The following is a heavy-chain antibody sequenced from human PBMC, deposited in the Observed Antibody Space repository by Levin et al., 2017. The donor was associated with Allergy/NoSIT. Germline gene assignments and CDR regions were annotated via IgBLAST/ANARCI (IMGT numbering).Heavy chain of an antibody. CDR3: ATVEGLFCSGVSCSYSFRY. Sequence: SCAVSGGSISTDNWWSWIRQPPGKGLEWIGEIYRSGDTNHNPSLRSRVTMSVDKSKNHFSLKPSSVTAADTAVYYCATVEGLFCSGVSCSYSFRYWGQGALVTVSS. J-gene: IGHJ4*02. V-gene: IGHV4-4*02. CDR1: GGSISTDNW. CDR2: IYRSGDT. D-gene: IGHD3-9*01.